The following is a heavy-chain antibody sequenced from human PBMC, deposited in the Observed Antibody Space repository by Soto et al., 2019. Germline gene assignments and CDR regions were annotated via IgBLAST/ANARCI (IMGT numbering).Heavy chain of an antibody. CDR3: ARGAPYVAARQQGHNWFEP. J-gene: IGHJ5*02. CDR2: INPSGGST. D-gene: IGHD6-6*01. V-gene: IGHV1-46*01. Sequence: QVQLVQSGAEVKKPGASVKVSCKASGYTFTSYYMHWVRQAPGQGLEWMGIINPSGGSTSYAQKFQGRVTMTGDTSTRTVYMELSSLRSEDTDVYYCARGAPYVAARQQGHNWFEPWGQGTLVTVS. CDR1: GYTFTSYY.